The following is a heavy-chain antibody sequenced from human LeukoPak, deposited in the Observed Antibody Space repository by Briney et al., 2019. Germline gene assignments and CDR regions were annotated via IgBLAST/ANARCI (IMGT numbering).Heavy chain of an antibody. CDR2: IWYDGSNK. D-gene: IGHD5-12*01. Sequence: PGRSLRLSCAASGFTFSSYGMHWVRQAPGKGLEWVAVIWYDGSNKYYADSVKGRFTISRDNSKNTLYLQMNSLRAEDTAVYYCARDRVYSGYDGHFDYWGQGTLVTVSS. CDR3: ARDRVYSGYDGHFDY. CDR1: GFTFSSYG. J-gene: IGHJ4*02. V-gene: IGHV3-33*01.